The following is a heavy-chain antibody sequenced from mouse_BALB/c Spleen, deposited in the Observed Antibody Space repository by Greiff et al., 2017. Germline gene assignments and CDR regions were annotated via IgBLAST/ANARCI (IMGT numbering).Heavy chain of an antibody. Sequence: EVKLVESGGGLVKPGGSLKLSCAASGFTFSSYTMSWVRQTPEKRLEWVATISSGGSYTYYPDSVKGRFTISRDNAKNTLYLQMSSLKSEDTAMYYCTRDDLLWSLRPGFAYWGQGTLVTVSA. CDR1: GFTFSSYT. CDR3: TRDDLLWSLRPGFAY. J-gene: IGHJ3*01. D-gene: IGHD2-1*01. V-gene: IGHV5-6-4*01. CDR2: ISSGGSYT.